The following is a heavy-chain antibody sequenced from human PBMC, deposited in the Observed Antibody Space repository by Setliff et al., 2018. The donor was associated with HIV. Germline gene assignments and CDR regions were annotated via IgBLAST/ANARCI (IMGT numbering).Heavy chain of an antibody. CDR1: GGSISSGAYY. V-gene: IGHV4-31*03. J-gene: IGHJ2*01. Sequence: SETLSLTCTVSGGSISSGAYYWSWIRQHPGKGLEWIGYIYYSGTTYSNPSLKSRVTISADTSKNQFSLRLSSVTAADTAVYYCARGEGTGTTGVGSFDLWGRGTLVTVSS. CDR3: ARGEGTGTTGVGSFDL. CDR2: IYYSGTT. D-gene: IGHD1-7*01.